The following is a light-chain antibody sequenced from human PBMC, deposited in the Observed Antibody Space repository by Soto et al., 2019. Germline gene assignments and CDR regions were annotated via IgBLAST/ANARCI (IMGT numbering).Light chain of an antibody. V-gene: IGKV2-28*01. J-gene: IGKJ1*01. CDR2: MGF. Sequence: DIVMSQSPLSLPVTPGEPASICCRSIQSLLQSNGYNYVHWYLQKPGQSPQLLIYMGFNRASGVPDRFSGSGSGTDFTLTISSLQSEDVAVYYCQHYYETPRTFGQGTKVDIK. CDR3: QHYYETPRT. CDR1: QSLLQSNGYNY.